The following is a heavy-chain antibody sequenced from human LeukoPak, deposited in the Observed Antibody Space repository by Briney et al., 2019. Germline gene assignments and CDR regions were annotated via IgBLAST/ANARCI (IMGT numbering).Heavy chain of an antibody. CDR3: PRESHPSYGPGSYSSYFDY. Sequence: SVRVSCKASGATFSSYAISWVRHAPGQGLEWMGRIIPIFGIANYAQKFQGRVTITADKSTSTAYMELSSMRSEDTSVYCCPRESHPSYGPGSYSSYFDYWGQGTLVTVSS. CDR1: GATFSSYA. CDR2: IIPIFGIA. J-gene: IGHJ4*02. D-gene: IGHD3-10*01. V-gene: IGHV1-69*04.